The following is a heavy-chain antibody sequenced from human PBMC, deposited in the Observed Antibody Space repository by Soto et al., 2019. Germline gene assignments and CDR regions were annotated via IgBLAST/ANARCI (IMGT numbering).Heavy chain of an antibody. D-gene: IGHD6-13*01. CDR3: ASFRSIAAAGTVDY. V-gene: IGHV4-39*01. J-gene: IGHJ4*02. Sequence: SETLSLTCTVSGGSISSSSYYWGWIRQPPGKGLEWIGSIYYSGSTYYNPSLKSRVTISVDTSKNQFSLKLSSVTAADTAVYYCASFRSIAAAGTVDYWGQGTLVTVSS. CDR1: GGSISSSSYY. CDR2: IYYSGST.